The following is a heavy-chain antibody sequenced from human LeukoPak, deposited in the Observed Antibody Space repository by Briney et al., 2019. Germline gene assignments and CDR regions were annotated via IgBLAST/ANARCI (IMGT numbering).Heavy chain of an antibody. Sequence: GGSLRLSCAASGLTFSNYWMSWVRQGPGKGLEWVANIKHDGSEKYYIDPVKGRSTISRDNAKNSLYLQMNSLRAEDTAVYYCAELGITMIGGVWGKGTTVTISS. CDR2: IKHDGSEK. CDR3: AELGITMIGGV. D-gene: IGHD3-10*02. CDR1: GLTFSNYW. J-gene: IGHJ6*04. V-gene: IGHV3-7*01.